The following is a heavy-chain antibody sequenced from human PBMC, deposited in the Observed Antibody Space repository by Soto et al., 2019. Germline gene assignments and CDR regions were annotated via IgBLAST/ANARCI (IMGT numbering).Heavy chain of an antibody. D-gene: IGHD2-2*01. CDR3: ARGLPRVVVPAAMRGGNWFDP. J-gene: IGHJ5*02. V-gene: IGHV1-2*04. CDR2: INPNSGGT. Sequence: QVQLVQSGAEVKKPGASVKVSCKASGYTFTGYYMHWVRQAPGQVLEWMGWINPNSGGTNYAQKLQGWVTMTWDTSISTAYMALSRLRSDDTAVYYCARGLPRVVVPAAMRGGNWFDPWGQGTLVTVSS. CDR1: GYTFTGYY.